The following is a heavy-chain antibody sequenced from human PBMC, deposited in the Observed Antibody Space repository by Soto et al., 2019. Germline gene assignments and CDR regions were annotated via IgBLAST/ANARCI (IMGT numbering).Heavy chain of an antibody. CDR2: ISAYNGNT. CDR1: GYTFTSYG. J-gene: IGHJ6*02. CDR3: ARSIVDSSGYYLRPSYYYYYGMDV. D-gene: IGHD3-22*01. Sequence: ASVKVSCKASGYTFTSYGISWVRQAPGQGLEWMGWISAYNGNTNYAQKLQGRVTMTTDTSTSTAYMELRSLRSDDTAVYYCARSIVDSSGYYLRPSYYYYYGMDVWGPGTTVTVSS. V-gene: IGHV1-18*01.